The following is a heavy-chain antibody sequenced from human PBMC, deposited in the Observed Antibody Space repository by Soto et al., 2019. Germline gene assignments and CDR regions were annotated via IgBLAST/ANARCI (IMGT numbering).Heavy chain of an antibody. Sequence: QVQLVQSGAEVKKPGSSVKVSCKASGGTFSTYDICLVRQAPVQGLEWMGGIIPLFVTANYSQKFQGRVTIIADESTRTAYMELSRMRSEDTAVYYCAINEGTDGYKFAYWGQGTLVTVSS. D-gene: IGHD5-12*01. CDR3: AINEGTDGYKFAY. J-gene: IGHJ4*02. V-gene: IGHV1-69*01. CDR2: IIPLFVTA. CDR1: GGTFSTYD.